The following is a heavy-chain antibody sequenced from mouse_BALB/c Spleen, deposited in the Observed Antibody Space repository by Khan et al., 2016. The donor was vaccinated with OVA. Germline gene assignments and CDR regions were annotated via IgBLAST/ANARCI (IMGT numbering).Heavy chain of an antibody. CDR3: ARHNYGPFAY. V-gene: IGHV5-9-3*01. Sequence: EVELVESGGGLVKPGGPLKLSCTTSGFTFSTYAMSWVRQTPEKRLEWVATISSGGDYTYYPDSVKGRFTISRDNAKSTPYLQMSSLRSEVTSMYYCARHNYGPFAYWGQGTLVTVSA. CDR2: ISSGGDYT. CDR1: GFTFSTYA. J-gene: IGHJ3*01. D-gene: IGHD1-1*01.